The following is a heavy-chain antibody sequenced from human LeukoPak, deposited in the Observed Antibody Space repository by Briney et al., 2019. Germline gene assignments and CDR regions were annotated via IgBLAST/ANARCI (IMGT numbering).Heavy chain of an antibody. CDR2: IRYDGSNK. CDR1: GFTFSSYG. D-gene: IGHD4-23*01. CDR3: SGSFLGPDLTVVTPADY. Sequence: GGSLRLSCAASGFTFSSYGMHWVRQAPGKGLEWVAFIRYDGSNKYYADSVKGRFTISRDNAKNSLYLQMNSLRAEDTAVYYCSGSFLGPDLTVVTPADYWGQGTLVTVSS. J-gene: IGHJ4*02. V-gene: IGHV3-30*02.